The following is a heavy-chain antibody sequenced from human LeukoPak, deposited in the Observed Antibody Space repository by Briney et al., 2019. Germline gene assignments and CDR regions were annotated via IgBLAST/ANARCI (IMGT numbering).Heavy chain of an antibody. CDR1: GASITSYY. CDR3: AREKSPSRSSWYFDY. Sequence: SETLSLTCSVSGASITSYYWTWIRQSPGKGLEWIGYSHASGSTSYNPSLQSRRSMSVDTSKNQVSLQLSSVTAADTAVYYCAREKSPSRSSWYFDYWGQGTLVTVSS. J-gene: IGHJ4*02. CDR2: SHASGST. V-gene: IGHV4-59*12. D-gene: IGHD6-13*01.